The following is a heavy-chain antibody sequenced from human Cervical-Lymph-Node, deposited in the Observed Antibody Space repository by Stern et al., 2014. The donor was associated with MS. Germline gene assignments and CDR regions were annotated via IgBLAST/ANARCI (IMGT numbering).Heavy chain of an antibody. Sequence: EVQLVQSGAEVKKPGEYLKISCKGSGYSFTSYWIGWVRQMPGQGLEWMGIIYSGDSDTRYSPSFQGQVTISVDKSISTAYLQWSSLKASDTAMYYCARVTYGSNSAVDYWGQGTLVTVSS. D-gene: IGHD4-23*01. CDR3: ARVTYGSNSAVDY. CDR1: GYSFTSYW. V-gene: IGHV5-51*03. J-gene: IGHJ4*02. CDR2: IYSGDSDT.